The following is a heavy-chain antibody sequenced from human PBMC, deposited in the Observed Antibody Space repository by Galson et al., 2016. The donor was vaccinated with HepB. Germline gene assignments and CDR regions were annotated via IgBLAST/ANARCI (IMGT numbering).Heavy chain of an antibody. D-gene: IGHD1-1*01. CDR3: ARLPTVGTAHY. CDR1: GRAISSSY. CDR2: IYYNKGST. J-gene: IGHJ4*02. V-gene: IGHV4-59*01. Sequence: LSLTCTVSGRAISSSYWSWIRQPPGKGLEWIGYIYYNKGSTNYNPSLKSRVTMSVDTSKNHFSLKLSSVTAADTAVYYCARLPTVGTAHYWGQGILVTVSS.